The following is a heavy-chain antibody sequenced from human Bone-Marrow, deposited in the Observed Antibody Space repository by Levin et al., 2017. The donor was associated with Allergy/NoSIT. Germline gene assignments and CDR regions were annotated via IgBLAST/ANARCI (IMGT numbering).Heavy chain of an antibody. D-gene: IGHD3-10*01. V-gene: IGHV3-33*01. CDR1: GFTFRTYG. Sequence: RAGGSLRLSCAASGFTFRTYGMNWVRQAPGKGLEWVAVIRHDESNKYHVDSVKGRFTISRDNSKQTLFLQMNSLRAEDTAIYYCARDLVPFSGTHTYSHYSGDDWVEGTTHAVS. CDR3: ARDLVPFSGTHTYSHYSGDD. J-gene: IGHJ6*02. CDR2: IRHDESNK.